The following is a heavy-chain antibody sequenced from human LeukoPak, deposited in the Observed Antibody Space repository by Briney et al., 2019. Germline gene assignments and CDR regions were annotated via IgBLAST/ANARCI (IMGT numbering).Heavy chain of an antibody. V-gene: IGHV4-34*01. D-gene: IGHD4/OR15-4a*01. CDR2: INHSGST. CDR1: GGSFSGYY. CDR3: ARAKRRAHFDY. Sequence: PSETLSLTCAVYGGSFSGYYWSWIRQPPGKGLEWIGEINHSGSTNYNPSLKSRVTISVDTSKNQFSPKLSSVTAADTAVYYCARAKRRAHFDYWGQGTLVTVSS. J-gene: IGHJ4*02.